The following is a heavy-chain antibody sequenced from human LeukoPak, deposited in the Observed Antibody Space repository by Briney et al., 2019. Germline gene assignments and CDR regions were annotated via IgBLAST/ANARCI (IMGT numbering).Heavy chain of an antibody. CDR1: GGTFSSYA. CDR2: IIPILGIA. V-gene: IGHV1-69*04. Sequence: ASVKVSCKASGGTFSSYAISWVRQAPGQGLEWMGRIIPILGIANYAQKFQGRVTITADKSTSTAYMELSSLRSEDTAVYYCARPGGVGATYAFDIWGQGTMVTVSS. J-gene: IGHJ3*02. D-gene: IGHD1-26*01. CDR3: ARPGGVGATYAFDI.